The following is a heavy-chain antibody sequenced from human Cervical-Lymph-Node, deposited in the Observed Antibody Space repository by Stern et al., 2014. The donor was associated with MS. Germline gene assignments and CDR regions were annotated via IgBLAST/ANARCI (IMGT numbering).Heavy chain of an antibody. CDR2: LAYSGST. CDR3: ARESSGGYR. CDR1: GGSVSSGTYY. D-gene: IGHD5-18*01. V-gene: IGHV4-61*01. Sequence: QLQLQESCPGLVKPSETLSLACTVSGGSVSSGTYYWSWIRQPPGQGLGWIGYLAYSGSTKYNPSLKSRVTISVDTSKNQFSLKLSSVTAADTAVYYCARESSGGYRWGQGTLVTVSS. J-gene: IGHJ4*02.